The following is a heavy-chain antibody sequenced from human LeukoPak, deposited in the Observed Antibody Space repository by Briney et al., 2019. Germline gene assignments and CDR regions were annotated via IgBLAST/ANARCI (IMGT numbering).Heavy chain of an antibody. CDR2: INHSGST. CDR3: ARLAAAGTYYYYGMDV. CDR1: GGSFSGYY. J-gene: IGHJ6*02. D-gene: IGHD6-13*01. Sequence: SETLSLTCAVYGGSFSGYYWSWIRQPPGKGLEWIGEINHSGSTNYNPSLKSRVTISVDTSKNQFSLKLSSVTAADTAVYYCARLAAAGTYYYYGMDVWGQGTTVTVSS. V-gene: IGHV4-34*01.